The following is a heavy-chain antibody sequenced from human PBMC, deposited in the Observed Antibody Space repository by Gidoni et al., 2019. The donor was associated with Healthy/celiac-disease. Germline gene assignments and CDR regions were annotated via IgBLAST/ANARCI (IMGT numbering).Heavy chain of an antibody. CDR2: IYYSGST. CDR1: GGPISSGGYY. D-gene: IGHD3-16*01. Sequence: QVQLQESCPGLVKPSQTLSLTCTVSGGPISSGGYYWSWIRQHPGKGLEWIGYIYYSGSTYYNPSLKSRVTISVDTSKNQFSLKLSSVTAADTAVYYCARDWGRGSYYYYYGMDVWGQGTTVTVSS. V-gene: IGHV4-31*03. CDR3: ARDWGRGSYYYYYGMDV. J-gene: IGHJ6*02.